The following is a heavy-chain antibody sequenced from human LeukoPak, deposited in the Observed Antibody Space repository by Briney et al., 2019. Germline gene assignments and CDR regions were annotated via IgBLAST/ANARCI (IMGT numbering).Heavy chain of an antibody. D-gene: IGHD6-6*01. V-gene: IGHV1-69*13. CDR1: GGTFSSYA. J-gene: IGHJ6*02. CDR2: IIPIFGTA. CDR3: ARVQVAARGPYYYGMT. Sequence: ASVKVSCKASGGTFSSYAISWVRQAPGQGLEWMGGIIPIFGTANYAQKFQGRVTITADESTSTAYMELSSLRSEDTAVYYCARVQVAARGPYYYGMTFGAKGPRSPSP.